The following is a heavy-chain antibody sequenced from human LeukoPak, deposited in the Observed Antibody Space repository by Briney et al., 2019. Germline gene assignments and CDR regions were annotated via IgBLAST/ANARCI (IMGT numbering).Heavy chain of an antibody. Sequence: SETLSLTCTVSGGSISSSGYYWGWIRQPPGKGLEWIGSIYHSGSTYYNPSLKSRVTISVDTSKNQFSLKLSSVTAADTAVYYCGRHRAEYWYFDLWGRGTLVTVSS. CDR1: GGSISSSGYY. CDR3: GRHRAEYWYFDL. J-gene: IGHJ2*01. D-gene: IGHD6-6*01. V-gene: IGHV4-39*01. CDR2: IYHSGST.